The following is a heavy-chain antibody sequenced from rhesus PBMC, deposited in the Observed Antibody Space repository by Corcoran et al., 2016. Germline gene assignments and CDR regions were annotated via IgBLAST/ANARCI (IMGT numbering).Heavy chain of an antibody. J-gene: IGHJ4*01. Sequence: QVQLQESGPGLVKPSETLSPTCAVFGGYTSSGVYYWSWIRQPPGKGLEWIGFITYGGSTSYSPSLKSRVTVSRDTSKNQFSLKLSSVTAAGTAVYYCASSLYSHYAYWGQGVLVTVSS. CDR2: ITYGGST. CDR3: ASSLYSHYAY. V-gene: IGHV4-122*02. CDR1: GGYTSSGVYY. D-gene: IGHD4-23*01.